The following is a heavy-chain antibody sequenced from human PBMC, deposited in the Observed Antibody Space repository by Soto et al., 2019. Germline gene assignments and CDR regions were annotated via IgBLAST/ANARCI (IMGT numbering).Heavy chain of an antibody. V-gene: IGHV4-30-4*01. CDR1: GGSISSGDYY. Sequence: QVQLQESGPGLVKPSQTLSLTCTVSGGSISSGDYYWSWIRQPPGKGLEWIGYIYYSGSTYYNPSLKSRVTISVDTSKNHFSLKLSSVTAADTAVYYCARGRDRDWLWTQYSSSLVEWFDPWGQGTLVTVSS. J-gene: IGHJ5*02. CDR2: IYYSGST. CDR3: ARGRDRDWLWTQYSSSLVEWFDP. D-gene: IGHD6-13*01.